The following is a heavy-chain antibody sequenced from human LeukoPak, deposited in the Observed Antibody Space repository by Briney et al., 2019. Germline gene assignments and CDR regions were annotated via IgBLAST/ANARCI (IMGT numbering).Heavy chain of an antibody. CDR1: GFTFSSYA. J-gene: IGHJ4*02. Sequence: PGGSLRLSCAASGFTFSSYAMHWVRQAPGKGLVWVARINSDGSSTSYADSVKGRFTISRDNAKNTLYLQMNSLRAEDTAVYYCARGIAAAHLDYWGQGTLVTVSS. CDR2: INSDGSST. CDR3: ARGIAAAHLDY. V-gene: IGHV3-74*01. D-gene: IGHD6-13*01.